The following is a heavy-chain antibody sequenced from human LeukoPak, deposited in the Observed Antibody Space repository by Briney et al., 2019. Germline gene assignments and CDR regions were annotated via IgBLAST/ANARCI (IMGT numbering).Heavy chain of an antibody. D-gene: IGHD1-26*01. CDR2: IYYSGST. CDR3: ARHASEDGNWPRPLDY. J-gene: IGHJ4*02. V-gene: IGHV4-39*01. Sequence: PSETLSLTCTVSGGSISSSPYYWGWIRQSPGTGLEWIGNIYYSGSTYYNPSLKTRVTISVDTSKNQFSLKLTSVTAADTAVYYCARHASEDGNWPRPLDYWGQGSLVTVSS. CDR1: GGSISSSPYY.